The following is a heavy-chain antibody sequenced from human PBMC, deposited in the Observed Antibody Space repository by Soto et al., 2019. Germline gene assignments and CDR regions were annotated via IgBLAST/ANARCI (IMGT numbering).Heavy chain of an antibody. CDR1: GFTFSSYA. CDR2: ISGSGGST. CDR3: AKVGYCSGGSCYRPYFDY. Sequence: GGSLRLSCAASGFTFSSYAMSWVRQAPGKGLEWVSAISGSGGSTYYADSVKGRFTISRDNSKNTLYLQMNSLRAEDKAVYYCAKVGYCSGGSCYRPYFDYWGQGTLVTVSS. V-gene: IGHV3-23*01. J-gene: IGHJ4*02. D-gene: IGHD2-15*01.